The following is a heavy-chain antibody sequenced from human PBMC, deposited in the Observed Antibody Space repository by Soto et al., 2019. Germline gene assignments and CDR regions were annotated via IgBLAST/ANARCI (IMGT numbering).Heavy chain of an antibody. CDR1: GGTFSSYA. V-gene: IGHV1-69*01. CDR2: IITIFGTA. D-gene: IGHD6-13*01. CDR3: ARSPGYSSSWYSYAFDI. Sequence: QVQLVQSGAEVKKPGSSVKVSCKASGGTFSSYAISWVRQAPRQGHEWMGGIITIFGTANYAQKFQGRVTITADESTRSADMELSSLRSDDTAVYYCARSPGYSSSWYSYAFDIWGQGTMVTVSS. J-gene: IGHJ3*02.